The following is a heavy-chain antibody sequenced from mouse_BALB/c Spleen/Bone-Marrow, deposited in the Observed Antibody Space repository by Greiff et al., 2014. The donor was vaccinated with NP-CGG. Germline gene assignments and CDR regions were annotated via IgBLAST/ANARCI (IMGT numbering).Heavy chain of an antibody. V-gene: IGHV2-5*01. D-gene: IGHD2-3*01. J-gene: IGHJ4*01. Sequence: VQLQQSGPGLVQPSQSLSITCTVSGFSLSSYGVHWVRQSPGKGLEWLGVIWRGGSTSYNSAFMSRLSITKDNSKTQVFFKMNSLQADDTTIYCCDKNSYDIYYYAMDYWGQGTSVTVSS. CDR1: GFSLSSYG. CDR3: DKNSYDIYYYAMDY. CDR2: IWRGGST.